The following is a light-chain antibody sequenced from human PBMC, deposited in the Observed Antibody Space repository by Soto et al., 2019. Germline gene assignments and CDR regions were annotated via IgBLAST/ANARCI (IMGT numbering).Light chain of an antibody. Sequence: IVLTQSPVPLSSSPGGRATLSCRASQSVTDNYLAWYQQKPGQAPRLLIYDASRRATGIPDRFSGSGSGTDFTLTISRLEPEDFAVYYCQQYGSTPRTVGQGTKVDIK. CDR1: QSVTDNY. CDR2: DAS. J-gene: IGKJ1*01. CDR3: QQYGSTPRT. V-gene: IGKV3-20*01.